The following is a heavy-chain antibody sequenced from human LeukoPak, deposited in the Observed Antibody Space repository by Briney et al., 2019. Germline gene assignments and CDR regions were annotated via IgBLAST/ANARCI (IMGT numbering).Heavy chain of an antibody. CDR2: ISGSGGST. CDR3: AKELDSSDLYYFDY. J-gene: IGHJ4*02. V-gene: IGHV3-23*01. Sequence: PGGSLRLSCAASGFTFSSYAMSWVRQAPGKGREWVSAISGSGGSTYYADSVKGRFTISRDNSKNTLYLQMNSLRAEGTAVYYCAKELDSSDLYYFDYWGQGTLVTVSS. CDR1: GFTFSSYA. D-gene: IGHD6-19*01.